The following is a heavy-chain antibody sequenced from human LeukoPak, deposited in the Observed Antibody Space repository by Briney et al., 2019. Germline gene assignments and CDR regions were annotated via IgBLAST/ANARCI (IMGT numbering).Heavy chain of an antibody. CDR2: IYTSGST. CDR3: AREPYYYGSGMAGNDY. CDR1: GGSISSYY. V-gene: IGHV4-4*07. D-gene: IGHD3-10*01. J-gene: IGHJ4*02. Sequence: SETLSLTCTGSGGSISSYYWSWIRQPAGKGLEWIGRIYTSGSTNYNPSLKSRVTMSVDTSKNQFSLKLSSVTAADTAVYYCAREPYYYGSGMAGNDYWGQGTLVTVSS.